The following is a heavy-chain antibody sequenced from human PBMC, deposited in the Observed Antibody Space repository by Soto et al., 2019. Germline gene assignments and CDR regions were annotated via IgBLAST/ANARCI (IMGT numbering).Heavy chain of an antibody. J-gene: IGHJ6*02. CDR2: IYPGDSDT. CDR1: GYSITNYW. Sequence: GESMKISCQGSGYSITNYWIGWVRQMPGKGLEWMGIIYPGDSDTRYSPSFKGQVTISADKSISTAYLQWNSLKASDTAMYYCARTATSTTVSMDVWGQRTTVTVSS. D-gene: IGHD4-17*01. CDR3: ARTATSTTVSMDV. V-gene: IGHV5-51*01.